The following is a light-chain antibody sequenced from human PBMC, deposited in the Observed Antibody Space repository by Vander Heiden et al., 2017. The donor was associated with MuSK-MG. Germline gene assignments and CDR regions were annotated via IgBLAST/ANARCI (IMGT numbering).Light chain of an antibody. Sequence: DNVLAQSPGTLSLSPGERATLSCRASQRVSGTYLAWYQQRSGQAPRLLIDGASRRATGVPDRFSGSGSGTDFTLTISRLEPEDYAVYYCHQYGGSFGGGTKVEIK. V-gene: IGKV3-20*01. CDR2: GAS. CDR1: QRVSGTY. J-gene: IGKJ4*01. CDR3: HQYGGS.